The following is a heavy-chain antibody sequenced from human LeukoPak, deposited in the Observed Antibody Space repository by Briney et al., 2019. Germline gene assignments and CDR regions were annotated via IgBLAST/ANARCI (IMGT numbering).Heavy chain of an antibody. CDR3: ARSTITIFGVVILSAGMFDY. CDR2: IYYSGST. V-gene: IGHV4-30-4*08. J-gene: IGHJ4*02. CDR1: GGSISSGDYY. D-gene: IGHD3-3*01. Sequence: SETMSLTCTVSGGSISSGDYYWSWIRQPPWRGLEWIGYIYYSGSTYYNPSLKSRVTISVDTSKNQFSLKLSSVTAADTAVYYSARSTITIFGVVILSAGMFDYWGQGTLVTVSS.